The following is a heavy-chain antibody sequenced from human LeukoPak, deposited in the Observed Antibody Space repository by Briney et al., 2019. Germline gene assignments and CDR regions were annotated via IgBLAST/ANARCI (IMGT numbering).Heavy chain of an antibody. J-gene: IGHJ4*02. CDR3: GSWGFYDSSGYYPRFDY. Sequence: SGPTLVNPTQTLTLTCTFSGFSLTTSGVGVGWIRQPPGKALEWLALIYWDDDRRYRGSLKSRLTITKDTSKNQVVLTMTNMDPVDTATYYCGSWGFYDSSGYYPRFDYWGQGTLVTVSS. CDR2: IYWDDDR. D-gene: IGHD3-22*01. V-gene: IGHV2-5*02. CDR1: GFSLTTSGVG.